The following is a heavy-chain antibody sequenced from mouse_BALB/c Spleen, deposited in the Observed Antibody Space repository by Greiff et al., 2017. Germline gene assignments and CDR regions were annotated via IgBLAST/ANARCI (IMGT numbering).Heavy chain of an antibody. CDR1: GFTFSSYT. D-gene: IGHD1-1*02. CDR2: ISNGGGST. J-gene: IGHJ2*01. Sequence: EVNVVESGGGLVQPGGSLKLSCAASGFTFSSYTMSWVRQTPEKRLEWVAYISNGGGSTYYPDSVKGRFTISRDNAKNNLYLQMSSLKSEDTAMYYCARGSYYLDYWGQGTTLTVSS. CDR3: ARGSYYLDY. V-gene: IGHV5-12-2*01.